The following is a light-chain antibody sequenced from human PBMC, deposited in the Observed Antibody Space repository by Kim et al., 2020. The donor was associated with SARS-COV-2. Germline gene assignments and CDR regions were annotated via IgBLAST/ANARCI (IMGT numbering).Light chain of an antibody. CDR3: QQYGSSRRT. Sequence: LSPGERATLSSRASQSVSSSYVAWYQQKPAQAPRLLIYGAASRATGIPDRFSGSGSGTDFTRTISRLEPEDFAVYYCQQYGSSRRTFGQGTKLEIK. CDR2: GAA. J-gene: IGKJ2*01. CDR1: QSVSSSY. V-gene: IGKV3-20*01.